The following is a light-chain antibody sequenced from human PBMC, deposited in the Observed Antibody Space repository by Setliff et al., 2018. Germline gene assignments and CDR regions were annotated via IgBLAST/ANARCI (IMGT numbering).Light chain of an antibody. CDR2: DVS. CDR3: SSYTSSRV. V-gene: IGLV2-14*01. Sequence: QSALAQPASVSGSPGQSITISCTGTSSDVGGYNYVSWYQQHPGKAPKLMIYDVSKRPSGVSNRFSGSKSGNTAPLTISGLQAEDEADYYCSSYTSSRVFGTGTKVTVL. CDR1: SSDVGGYNY. J-gene: IGLJ1*01.